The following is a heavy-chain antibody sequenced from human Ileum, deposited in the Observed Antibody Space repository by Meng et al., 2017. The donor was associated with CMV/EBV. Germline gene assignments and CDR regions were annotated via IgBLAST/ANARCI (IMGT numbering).Heavy chain of an antibody. J-gene: IGHJ4*02. V-gene: IGHV1-2*02. CDR3: ARGGGAADY. D-gene: IGHD1-26*01. Sequence: QVHLAQSGAAEKKPGAPVKVSCQASGYPFTRYYLHWVRQAPGQGLEWMAWINPNTGTTDYAQKFRGRVTMTRDTSISTAYMELSSLKSDDTAVYYCARGGGAADYWGQGTLVTVSS. CDR1: GYPFTRYY. CDR2: INPNTGTT.